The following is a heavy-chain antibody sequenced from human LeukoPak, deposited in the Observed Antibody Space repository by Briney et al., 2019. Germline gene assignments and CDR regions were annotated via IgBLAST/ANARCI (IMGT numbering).Heavy chain of an antibody. Sequence: ASVKVSCKASGYTFTSYGISWVRQAPGQGLEWMGWISAYNGNTNYAQKLQGRATMTTDTSTSTAYMELSSLRSEDTAVYYCARVRWGGPTQYYFDYWGQGTLVTVSS. D-gene: IGHD1-26*01. V-gene: IGHV1-18*01. CDR3: ARVRWGGPTQYYFDY. CDR2: ISAYNGNT. CDR1: GYTFTSYG. J-gene: IGHJ4*02.